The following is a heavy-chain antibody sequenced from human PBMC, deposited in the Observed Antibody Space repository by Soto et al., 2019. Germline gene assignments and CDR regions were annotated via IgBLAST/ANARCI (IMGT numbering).Heavy chain of an antibody. CDR3: ARARPDSAGSSLGRRLDV. Sequence: QVHLQESGPGLVKPSGTLSLICIVSGDSVTFGHHYWSWIRQPPGKGLEWIGHIFFTGATNYSPPLKSRVTMSVASSKSQFSLNLTSVTAADSAIYYCARARPDSAGSSLGRRLDVWGQGTTVTVSS. V-gene: IGHV4-61*01. J-gene: IGHJ6*02. D-gene: IGHD3-10*01. CDR1: GDSVTFGHHY. CDR2: IFFTGAT.